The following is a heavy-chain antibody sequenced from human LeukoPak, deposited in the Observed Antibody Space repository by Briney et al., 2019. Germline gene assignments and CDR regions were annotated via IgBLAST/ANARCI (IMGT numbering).Heavy chain of an antibody. J-gene: IGHJ4*02. Sequence: SETLSLTCAVSGGSISDYYWSWIRQPPGKGLEWIGEINHSGSTNYNPSLKSRVTISVDTSKNQFSLKLSSVTAADTAVYYCASRDGYSDYWGQGTLVTVSS. V-gene: IGHV4-34*01. CDR2: INHSGST. D-gene: IGHD5-24*01. CDR1: GGSISDYY. CDR3: ASRDGYSDY.